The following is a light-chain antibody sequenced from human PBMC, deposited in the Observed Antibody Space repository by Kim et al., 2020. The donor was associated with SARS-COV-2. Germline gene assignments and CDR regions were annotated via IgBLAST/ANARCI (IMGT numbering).Light chain of an antibody. CDR3: TSYTSSSTYV. CDR2: DVS. J-gene: IGLJ1*01. V-gene: IGLV2-14*03. Sequence: GRSITHSCAGTSSYVGAYKYVSWYQQHPAKAPKLLIYDVSDRPSGVSNRFSGSKSGNTASLTISGLQAEDEADYYCTSYTSSSTYVFGTGTKVTVL. CDR1: SSYVGAYKY.